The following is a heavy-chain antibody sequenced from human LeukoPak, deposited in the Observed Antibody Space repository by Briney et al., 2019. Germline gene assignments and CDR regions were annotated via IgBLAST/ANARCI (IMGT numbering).Heavy chain of an antibody. Sequence: SGTLSLTCAVYSGSFSGYYWRWIRQPPGKGLEWIGEINHSGSANYNPSLKSRVTISVDTSKNQFSLKVSSVTAADTAVYYCASVDDYWGQGTLVTVSS. CDR3: ASVDDY. CDR1: SGSFSGYY. J-gene: IGHJ4*02. V-gene: IGHV4-34*01. CDR2: INHSGSA. D-gene: IGHD2-21*01.